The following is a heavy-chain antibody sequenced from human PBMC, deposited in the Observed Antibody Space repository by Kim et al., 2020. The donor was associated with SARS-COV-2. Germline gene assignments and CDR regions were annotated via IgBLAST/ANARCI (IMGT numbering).Heavy chain of an antibody. J-gene: IGHJ6*03. Sequence: FTNASLKSRITIATDASKNQFALRVSPVTAADTAVYYCARAPGNYYFYMDVWGEGTAVTVSS. CDR3: ARAPGNYYFYMDV. V-gene: IGHV4-31*02.